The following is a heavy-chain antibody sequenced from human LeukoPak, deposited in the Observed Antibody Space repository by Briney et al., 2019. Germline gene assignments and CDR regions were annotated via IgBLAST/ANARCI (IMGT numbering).Heavy chain of an antibody. CDR1: GGSFSGYY. J-gene: IGHJ5*02. CDR2: INHSGST. D-gene: IGHD2-21*01. CDR3: ARDRDIVGGAPWFDP. V-gene: IGHV4-34*01. Sequence: SETLSLTCAVYGGSFSGYYWSWIRQPPGKGLEWIGEINHSGSTNYNPSLKSRVTISVDTSKNQFSLKLTSVTAADAAVYYCARDRDIVGGAPWFDPWGQGTLVTVSS.